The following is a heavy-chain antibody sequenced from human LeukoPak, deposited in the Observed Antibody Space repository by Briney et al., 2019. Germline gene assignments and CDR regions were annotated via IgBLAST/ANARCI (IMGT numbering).Heavy chain of an antibody. Sequence: PSETLSLTCAVSGGSISSSHHYWGWIRQPPGKGLEWIGSIYSSGSTYYNPSLRTRVTISVDTSKNQFSLKLSSVTAADTAVYYCARDSGLRPFDYWGQGTLVTVSS. CDR2: IYSSGST. D-gene: IGHD5-12*01. CDR1: GGSISSSHHY. V-gene: IGHV4-39*02. CDR3: ARDSGLRPFDY. J-gene: IGHJ4*02.